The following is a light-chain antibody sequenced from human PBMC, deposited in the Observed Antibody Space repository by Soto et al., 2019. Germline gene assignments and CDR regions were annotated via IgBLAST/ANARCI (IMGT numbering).Light chain of an antibody. J-gene: IGKJ1*01. CDR2: GVS. CDR1: QSVSSN. Sequence: EIVMTQSPATLSVSPGERATLSCRASQSVSSNLAWYQQKPGQAPRLLIYGVSTRTTGTQARFSGSESGTEFPLPISSLQSEDFADYYYQHYNNWPRTFGQGTKVEIK. CDR3: QHYNNWPRT. V-gene: IGKV3-15*01.